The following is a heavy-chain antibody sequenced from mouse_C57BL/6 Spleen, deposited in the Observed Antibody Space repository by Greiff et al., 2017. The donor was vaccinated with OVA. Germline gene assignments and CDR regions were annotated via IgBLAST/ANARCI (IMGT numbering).Heavy chain of an antibody. CDR1: GYTFTSYW. J-gene: IGHJ4*01. CDR3: ARSRGPYYGSIRMDY. CDR2: IDPSDSAT. Sequence: QVQLQQSGAELVRPGSSVKLSCKASGYTFTSYWMHWVKQRPIQGLEWIGNIDPSDSATHYNQKFKDKATLTVDKSSSTAYMQLSSLTSEDSAVYYCARSRGPYYGSIRMDYWGQGTSVTVSS. V-gene: IGHV1-52*01. D-gene: IGHD1-1*01.